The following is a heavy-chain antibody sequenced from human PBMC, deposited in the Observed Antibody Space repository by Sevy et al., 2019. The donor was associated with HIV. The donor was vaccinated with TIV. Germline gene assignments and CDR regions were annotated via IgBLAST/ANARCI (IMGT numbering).Heavy chain of an antibody. CDR1: GFTFSSYW. CDR3: GRERYYDFWSGYPNTQHYGMDV. J-gene: IGHJ6*02. CDR2: IKQDGSEK. D-gene: IGHD3-3*01. V-gene: IGHV3-7*01. Sequence: GGSLRLSCAASGFTFSSYWISWVRQAPGKGLEWVANIKQDGSEKYYVDSVKGRFTISRDNAKNSLYLQMNSLRAEDTAVYYCGRERYYDFWSGYPNTQHYGMDVWGQGTTVTVSS.